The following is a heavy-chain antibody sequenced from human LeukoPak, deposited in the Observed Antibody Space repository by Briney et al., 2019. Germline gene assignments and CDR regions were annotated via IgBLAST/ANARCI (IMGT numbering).Heavy chain of an antibody. Sequence: TSETLSLTCTVSGGSISSHYWNWIRQPPGKGLEWIGYIYYSGSTNYNPSLKSRVTISVDTSNTQYSLKLSSVTAADTAVYYCARETTVVTPGRSDVFDIWGQGTMVTVSS. CDR3: ARETTVVTPGRSDVFDI. CDR2: IYYSGST. J-gene: IGHJ3*02. V-gene: IGHV4-59*11. D-gene: IGHD4-23*01. CDR1: GGSISSHY.